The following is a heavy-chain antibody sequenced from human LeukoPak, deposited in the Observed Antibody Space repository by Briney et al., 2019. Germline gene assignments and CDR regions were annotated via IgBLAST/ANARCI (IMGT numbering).Heavy chain of an antibody. J-gene: IGHJ5*02. Sequence: SETLSLTCTVSGDAITSDKYYWGWIRQPPGKGLEWIGSIYYSGSTYYNPSLKSRVTISVDTSKNQFSLKLSSVTAADTAVYYCARQIDSSSWYGFDPWGQGTLVTVSS. CDR2: IYYSGST. D-gene: IGHD6-13*01. V-gene: IGHV4-39*01. CDR1: GDAITSDKYY. CDR3: ARQIDSSSWYGFDP.